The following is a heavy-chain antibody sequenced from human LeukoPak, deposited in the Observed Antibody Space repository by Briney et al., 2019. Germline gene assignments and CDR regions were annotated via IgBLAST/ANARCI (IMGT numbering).Heavy chain of an antibody. V-gene: IGHV3-43*02. CDR3: AKDLGHDYVWGSYRD. CDR2: IRGDAGAT. D-gene: IGHD3-16*02. CDR1: GFTFHDYA. Sequence: PGGSLRLSCAASGFTFHDYAMHWVRQAPGKGLDWVSVIRGDAGATYYAESVKGRISISRDNRTSSLYLQMNSLRTQDTAFYYCAKDLGHDYVWGSYRDWGQGSLVTVSS. J-gene: IGHJ4*02.